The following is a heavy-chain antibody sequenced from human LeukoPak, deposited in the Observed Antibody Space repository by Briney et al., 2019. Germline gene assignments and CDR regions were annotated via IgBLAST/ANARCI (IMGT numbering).Heavy chain of an antibody. Sequence: GGSLRLSCAASGFTFSDYYMSWIRQAPGKGLEWVANIKQDGSEKYYVDSVKGRFTISRDNAKNSLYLQMNSLRAEDSAVYYCARIYYGDNWFDPWGQGTLVTVSS. CDR3: ARIYYGDNWFDP. D-gene: IGHD3-10*01. J-gene: IGHJ5*02. CDR2: IKQDGSEK. CDR1: GFTFSDYY. V-gene: IGHV3-7*03.